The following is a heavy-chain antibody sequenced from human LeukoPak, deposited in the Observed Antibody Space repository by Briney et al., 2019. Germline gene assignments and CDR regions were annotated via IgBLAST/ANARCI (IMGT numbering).Heavy chain of an antibody. CDR1: GFTFSSYW. CDR3: ARETSEQWCMDT. V-gene: IGHV3-74*01. J-gene: IGHJ5*02. Sequence: GGSLRLSCAASGFTFSSYWMHWVRQAPGKGLVWVSRINSDGSSTSYADSVKGRFTISRDNAKNTLYLQMNSLRAEDTAVYYCARETSEQWCMDTWGQGTLVTVSS. CDR2: INSDGSST. D-gene: IGHD2-8*01.